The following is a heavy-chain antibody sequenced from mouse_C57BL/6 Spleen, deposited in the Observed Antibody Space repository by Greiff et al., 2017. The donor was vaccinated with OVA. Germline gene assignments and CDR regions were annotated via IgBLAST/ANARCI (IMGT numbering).Heavy chain of an antibody. V-gene: IGHV1-26*01. CDR1: GYTFTDYY. Sequence: EVQLQQSGPELVKPGASVKISCKASGYTFTDYYMNWVKQSHGKSLEWIGDINPNNGGTSYNQKFKGKATLTVDKSSSTAYMELRSLTSEDSAVYYCANYYCSPFGDWGQGTLVTVSA. D-gene: IGHD1-1*01. J-gene: IGHJ3*01. CDR3: ANYYCSPFGD. CDR2: INPNNGGT.